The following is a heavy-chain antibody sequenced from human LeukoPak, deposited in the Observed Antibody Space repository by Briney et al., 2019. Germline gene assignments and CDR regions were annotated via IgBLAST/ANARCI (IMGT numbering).Heavy chain of an antibody. J-gene: IGHJ4*02. CDR2: IYSAGNT. CDR3: AKESDDYGDFDFDY. CDR1: GFTVSSSY. V-gene: IGHV3-53*01. Sequence: GGSLRLSCAASGFTVSSSYMSWVRQAPGKGLEWVSVIYSAGNTYYADSVKGRFTISRDNSKNTLYLQTNSLRAEDTAVYYCAKESDDYGDFDFDYWGQGTLVTVSS. D-gene: IGHD4-17*01.